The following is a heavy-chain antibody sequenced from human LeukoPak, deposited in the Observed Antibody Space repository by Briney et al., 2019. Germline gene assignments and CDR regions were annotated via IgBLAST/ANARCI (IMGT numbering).Heavy chain of an antibody. CDR2: IIPIFGTA. V-gene: IGHV1-69*05. CDR1: GGTFSSYA. Sequence: SVKVSCKASGGTFSSYAISWVRQAPGQGLEWMGRIIPIFGTANYAQKFQGRVTITTDESTSTAYMELSSLRSEDTAVYYCARVYMAVAGRVRATTFYMDVWGKGTTVTVSS. J-gene: IGHJ6*03. D-gene: IGHD6-19*01. CDR3: ARVYMAVAGRVRATTFYMDV.